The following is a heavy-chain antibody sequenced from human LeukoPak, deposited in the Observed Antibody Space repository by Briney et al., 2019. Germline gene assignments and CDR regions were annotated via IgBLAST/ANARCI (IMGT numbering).Heavy chain of an antibody. J-gene: IGHJ6*03. CDR2: MYYSGST. V-gene: IGHV4-59*11. Sequence: SETLSLTCNVAGGSISSHYWTWIRQPPGKGLEWIGYMYYSGSTNYNPSLKSRVTISVDMSKNQVSLKLSSVTAADTAVYYCARRPYYYYYYMDVWGKGTTVTISS. CDR1: GGSISSHY. CDR3: ARRPYYYYYYMDV.